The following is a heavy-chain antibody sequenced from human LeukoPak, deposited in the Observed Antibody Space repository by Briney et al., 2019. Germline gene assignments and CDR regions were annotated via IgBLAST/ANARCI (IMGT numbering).Heavy chain of an antibody. J-gene: IGHJ4*02. V-gene: IGHV3-48*04. CDR2: ITSSSSAI. CDR1: GFTFSNYN. Sequence: PGGSLRLSCAASGFTFSNYNLNWVRQAPGKGLEWLSYITSSSSAIYYADSVKGRFTISRDNAKNSLYLQMNSLGAEDTAVYYCARGPRYFDYWGQGALVTVSS. CDR3: ARGPRYFDY.